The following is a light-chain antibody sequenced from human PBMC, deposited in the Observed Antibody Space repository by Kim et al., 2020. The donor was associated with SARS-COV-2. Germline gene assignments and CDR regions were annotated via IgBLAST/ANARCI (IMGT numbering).Light chain of an antibody. V-gene: IGKV3-20*01. CDR2: GAS. J-gene: IGKJ4*01. Sequence: EIVLTQSPGTLSLSPGERATLSCRASQSVSSSYLAWYQQKPGQAPRLLIYGASSRATGIPDRFSGSGSGTDFTLTISRLEREDFAVYYCQQYGSSPLTFGGGTKLEI. CDR3: QQYGSSPLT. CDR1: QSVSSSY.